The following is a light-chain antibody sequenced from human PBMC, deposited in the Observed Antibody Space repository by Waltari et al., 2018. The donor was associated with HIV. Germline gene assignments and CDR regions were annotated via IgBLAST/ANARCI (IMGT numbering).Light chain of an antibody. CDR1: QNVDTW. CDR2: KAS. J-gene: IGKJ2*01. V-gene: IGKV1-5*03. Sequence: IQMTQSPSILSASVGDRVTITCRASQNVDTWLACYQQRPGRAPKLLIYKASTLEYGVTARFSGSGSGTNFTLTINTLHPDDFATYYCQQYNSDFYTFGLGTRLDLK. CDR3: QQYNSDFYT.